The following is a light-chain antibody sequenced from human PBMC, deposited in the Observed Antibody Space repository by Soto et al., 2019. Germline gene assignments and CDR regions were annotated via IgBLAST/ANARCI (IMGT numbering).Light chain of an antibody. V-gene: IGLV1-40*01. CDR1: SSNIGAHYD. Sequence: QSVLTQPPSVSGAPGQRVTISCTGSSSNIGAHYDVHWYQQLPGTAPKLLIYGTTNRPSGVPDRFSGSKSGTSASLAITGLQAEDEADYYCQSYDSSLTGFVIFGGGTQLTVL. J-gene: IGLJ2*01. CDR2: GTT. CDR3: QSYDSSLTGFVI.